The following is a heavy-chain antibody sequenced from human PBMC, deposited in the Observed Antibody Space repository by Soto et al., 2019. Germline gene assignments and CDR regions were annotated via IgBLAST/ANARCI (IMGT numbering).Heavy chain of an antibody. V-gene: IGHV3-23*01. J-gene: IGHJ3*02. CDR1: GFTFSSYA. D-gene: IGHD3-16*02. CDR2: ISGSGGST. Sequence: EVQLLESGGGLVQPGGSLRLSCAASGFTFSSYAMSWVRQAPGKGLDWVSAISGSGGSTYYADSVKGRVTISRDNSKNTLYLQMNNLRAEDTAVYYCAKESYDYVWGSYRRGDAFDIWGQGTMVTVSS. CDR3: AKESYDYVWGSYRRGDAFDI.